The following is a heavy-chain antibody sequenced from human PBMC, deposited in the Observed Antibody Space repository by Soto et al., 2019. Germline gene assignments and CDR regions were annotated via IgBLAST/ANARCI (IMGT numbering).Heavy chain of an antibody. CDR2: INPSGGSA. Sequence: ASVKVSFKASGYTFTSYYMHWVRQAPGQGLEWMGIINPSGGSASYAQKFQGRVTMTRDTSTSTVYMELSSLRSEDTAVYYCAREAQHSHGAFDIWGQGTMVTVSS. V-gene: IGHV1-46*03. CDR3: AREAQHSHGAFDI. D-gene: IGHD2-15*01. J-gene: IGHJ3*02. CDR1: GYTFTSYY.